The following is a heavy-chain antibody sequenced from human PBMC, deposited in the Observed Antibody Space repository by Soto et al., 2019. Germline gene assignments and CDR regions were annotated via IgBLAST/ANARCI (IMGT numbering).Heavy chain of an antibody. CDR3: ARARYYYETREPTRAIYNLFDP. D-gene: IGHD3-10*01. CDR2: TYYRSKWYN. CDR1: GDSVSSNSAA. J-gene: IGHJ5*02. V-gene: IGHV6-1*01. Sequence: QVQLQQSGPGLVKPSQTLSLTCAISGDSVSSNSAARNWIREPPSRGLEWLGRTYYRSKWYNDFAGCVKSGKIFSPATSRIPCPLQLNSGTPEDAAVYYCARARYYYETREPTRAIYNLFDPWGQGTLVTVSS.